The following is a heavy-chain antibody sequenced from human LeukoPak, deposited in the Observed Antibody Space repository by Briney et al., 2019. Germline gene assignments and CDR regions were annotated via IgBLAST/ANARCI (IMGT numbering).Heavy chain of an antibody. CDR2: INSDGSWT. CDR1: GSYW. Sequence: GGSLRLSCAASGSYWMHWVRQAPGKGLVWVSHINSDGSWTSYADSVRGRFTISKDNAKNTVYLQMNNLRAEDTAVYYCVSFYETYWGRGTLVTVSS. V-gene: IGHV3-74*01. J-gene: IGHJ4*02. D-gene: IGHD2/OR15-2a*01. CDR3: VSFYETY.